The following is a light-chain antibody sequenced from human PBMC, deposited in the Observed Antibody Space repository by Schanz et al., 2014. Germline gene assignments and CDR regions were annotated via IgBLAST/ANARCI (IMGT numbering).Light chain of an antibody. CDR3: CSYAVSSAPDWV. CDR1: SSDVGTSDR. V-gene: IGLV2-11*01. J-gene: IGLJ3*02. Sequence: QSALSQPRSVSGSPGQSITISCTGTSSDVGTSDRVSWYQHRPGEAPELLIHHVNQRPSWVPYRFSGSKSGKTASLTISGLQAEDESDYYCCSYAVSSAPDWVFGGGTKLTVL. CDR2: HVN.